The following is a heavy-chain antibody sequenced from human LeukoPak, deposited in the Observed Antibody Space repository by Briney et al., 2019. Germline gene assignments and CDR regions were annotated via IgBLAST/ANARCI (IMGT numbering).Heavy chain of an antibody. J-gene: IGHJ4*02. D-gene: IGHD6-13*01. CDR2: IYSGGST. Sequence: GGSLRLSCAASGFTFRSYAMSWVRQAPGKGLEWVSVIYSGGSTYYADSVKGRFTISRDNSKNTLYLQMNSLRAEDTAVYYCARGGPAAGRFDYWGQGTLVTVSS. CDR1: GFTFRSYA. CDR3: ARGGPAAGRFDY. V-gene: IGHV3-66*01.